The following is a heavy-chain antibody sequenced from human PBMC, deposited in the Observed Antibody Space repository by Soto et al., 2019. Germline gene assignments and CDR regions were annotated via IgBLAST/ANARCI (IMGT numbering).Heavy chain of an antibody. CDR1: GYTFTGYY. J-gene: IGHJ4*02. Sequence: ASVKVSCKASGYTFTGYYIHWVRQAPGQGLEWMGWINPNTGGTDSQQKFQGRVTMTRDSSITTAYMELSSLRSDDAAVFYCARANSGDDDEFDYWGQGTPVTVSS. V-gene: IGHV1-2*02. D-gene: IGHD5-12*01. CDR2: INPNTGGT. CDR3: ARANSGDDDEFDY.